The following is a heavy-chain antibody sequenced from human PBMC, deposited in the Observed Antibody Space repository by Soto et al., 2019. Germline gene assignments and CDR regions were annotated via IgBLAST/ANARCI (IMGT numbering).Heavy chain of an antibody. CDR2: INPSGGST. CDR3: ARDVAATILTGYYYGMDV. CDR1: GYTFTSYY. D-gene: IGHD5-12*01. V-gene: IGHV1-46*01. J-gene: IGHJ6*02. Sequence: VASVKVSCKASGYTFTSYYMHWVRQAPGQGLEWMGIINPSGGSTSYAQKFQGRVTMTRDTSTSTVYMELSSLRSEDTAVYYCARDVAATILTGYYYGMDVWGQGTTVTVSS.